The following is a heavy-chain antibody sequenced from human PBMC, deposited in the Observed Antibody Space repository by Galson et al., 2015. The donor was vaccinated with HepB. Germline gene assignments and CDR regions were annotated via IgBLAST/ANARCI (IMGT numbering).Heavy chain of an antibody. J-gene: IGHJ3*02. CDR3: ARDRRLRYYYDSSGYNAFDI. CDR2: TYYRSKWYN. V-gene: IGHV6-1*01. D-gene: IGHD3-22*01. CDR1: GDSVSSNSAA. Sequence: CAISGDSVSSNSAAWNWIRQSPSRGLEWLGRTYYRSKWYNDYAVSVKSRITINPDTPKNQFSLQLNSVTPEDTAVYYCARDRRLRYYYDSSGYNAFDIWGQGTMVTVSS.